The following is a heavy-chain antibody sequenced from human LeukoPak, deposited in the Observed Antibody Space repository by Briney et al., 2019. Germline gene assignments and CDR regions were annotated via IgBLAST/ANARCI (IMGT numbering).Heavy chain of an antibody. CDR1: GFTFSSYE. CDR2: IKSKSDGGTT. V-gene: IGHV3-15*01. Sequence: GGSLRLSCAASGFTFSSYEMNWVRQAPEKGLEWVGRIKSKSDGGTTDYAAPVKGRFTISRDDSKTTLYLQMNSLKTEDTAVYYCTTGPGGVYVSGSYSFDYWGQGTLVTVSS. CDR3: TTGPGGVYVSGSYSFDY. D-gene: IGHD3-10*01. J-gene: IGHJ4*02.